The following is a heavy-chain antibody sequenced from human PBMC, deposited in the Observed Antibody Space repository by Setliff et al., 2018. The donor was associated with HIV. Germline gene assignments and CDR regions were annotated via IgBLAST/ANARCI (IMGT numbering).Heavy chain of an antibody. Sequence: PSETLSLTCSVSGDSISSGSYYWSWIRLPAGKGLEWIGQIHTTGSTNYNPSLKSRVTISMDTSKNQFSLKLSSVTAADTAVYYCARGSFIGDYHYFDYWGQGTLVTVSS. D-gene: IGHD3-10*01. CDR1: GDSISSGSYY. CDR3: ARGSFIGDYHYFDY. J-gene: IGHJ4*02. CDR2: IHTTGST. V-gene: IGHV4-61*09.